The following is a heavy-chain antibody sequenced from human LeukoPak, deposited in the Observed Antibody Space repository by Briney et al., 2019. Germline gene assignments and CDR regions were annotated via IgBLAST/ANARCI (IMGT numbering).Heavy chain of an antibody. Sequence: AASVKVSCKASGYTFSNYYLHWVRQAPGQGLEWMGWISAYNGNTNYAQKLQGRVTMTTDTSTSTAYMELRSLRSDDTAVYYCARVDLRGRIYYYYYMDVWGKGTTVTVSS. V-gene: IGHV1-18*04. CDR3: ARVDLRGRIYYYYYMDV. J-gene: IGHJ6*03. CDR1: GYTFSNYY. D-gene: IGHD3-10*01. CDR2: ISAYNGNT.